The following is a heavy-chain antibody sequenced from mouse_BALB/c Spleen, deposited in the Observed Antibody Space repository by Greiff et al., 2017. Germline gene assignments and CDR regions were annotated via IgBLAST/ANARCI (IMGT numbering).Heavy chain of an antibody. CDR2: INPSTGYT. V-gene: IGHV1-7*01. J-gene: IGHJ4*01. Sequence: VQLQESGAELAKPGASVKMSCKASGYTFTSYWMHWVKQRPGQGLEWIGYINPSTGYTEYNQKFKDKATLTADKSSSTAYMQLSSLTSEDSAVYYCATSTIYAMGYWGQGTSVTVSS. CDR1: GYTFTSYW. D-gene: IGHD2-1*01. CDR3: ATSTIYAMGY.